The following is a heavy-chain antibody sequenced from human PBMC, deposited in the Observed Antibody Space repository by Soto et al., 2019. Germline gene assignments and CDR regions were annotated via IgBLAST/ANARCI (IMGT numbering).Heavy chain of an antibody. Sequence: QVQLVESGGGVVQPGRSLRLSCAASGFTFSDYAMHWVRQAPGKGLEWVASIWFDGATKYYSDSVKGRFTISRDNSKNTGYRQMNSLRAEDSALYHCGRGGFSTNWRFDYWGQGTLVAVSS. V-gene: IGHV3-33*01. CDR3: GRGGFSTNWRFDY. CDR2: IWFDGATK. CDR1: GFTFSDYA. D-gene: IGHD6-13*01. J-gene: IGHJ4*02.